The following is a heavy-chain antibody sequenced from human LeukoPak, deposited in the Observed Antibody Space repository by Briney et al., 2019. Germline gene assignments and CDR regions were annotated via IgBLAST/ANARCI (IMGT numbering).Heavy chain of an antibody. CDR3: ARRGGSSSRRSPIDY. CDR2: IKQDGSQR. V-gene: IGHV3-7*01. D-gene: IGHD6-6*01. CDR1: GFTFSDYW. J-gene: IGHJ4*02. Sequence: PGGSLRLSCTASGFTFSDYWMTWVHQAPGKGPEWVANIKQDGSQRYYVDSVRGRFTISGDNAKNSLFLQMNGLRAEDTAVYYCARRGGSSSRRSPIDYWGQGTLVTVSS.